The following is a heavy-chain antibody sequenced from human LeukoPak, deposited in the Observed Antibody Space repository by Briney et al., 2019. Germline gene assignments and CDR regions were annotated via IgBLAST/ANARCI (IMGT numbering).Heavy chain of an antibody. Sequence: SVKVSCKASGGTFSSYAISWVRQAPGQGLEWMGRIIPILGIANYAQRFQDRVTITADKSTSTAYTELSSLRSEDTAVYYCARDPRGGFDYWGQGTLVTVSS. D-gene: IGHD3-10*01. CDR2: IIPILGIA. CDR3: ARDPRGGFDY. J-gene: IGHJ4*02. CDR1: GGTFSSYA. V-gene: IGHV1-69*04.